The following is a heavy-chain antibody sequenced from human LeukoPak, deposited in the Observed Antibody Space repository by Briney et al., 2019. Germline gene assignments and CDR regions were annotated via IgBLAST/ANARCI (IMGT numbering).Heavy chain of an antibody. CDR3: ARVRNGYSYDAFDI. D-gene: IGHD5-12*01. Sequence: GRSLRLSCAASRFTFDDYGMSWVSQAPGKGLEWVSGINWNGGSTGYADSVKGRFTISRDNAKNSLYLQMISLRAEDTALYYCARVRNGYSYDAFDIWGQGTMVTVSS. V-gene: IGHV3-20*04. J-gene: IGHJ3*02. CDR2: INWNGGST. CDR1: RFTFDDYG.